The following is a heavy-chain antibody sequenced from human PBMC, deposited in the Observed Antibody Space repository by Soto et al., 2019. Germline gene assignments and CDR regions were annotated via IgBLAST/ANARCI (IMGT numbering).Heavy chain of an antibody. CDR2: IKQDGSEK. V-gene: IGHV3-7*01. CDR3: ARGPIVEMAPYYFDY. CDR1: GFTFSSYW. Sequence: PGGSLRLSWAASGFTFSSYWMSWVRQAPGKGLEWVANIKQDGSEKYYVDSVKGRFTISRDNAKNSLYLQMNSLRAEDTAVYYCARGPIVEMAPYYFDYWGQGTLVTVSS. D-gene: IGHD3-16*02. J-gene: IGHJ4*02.